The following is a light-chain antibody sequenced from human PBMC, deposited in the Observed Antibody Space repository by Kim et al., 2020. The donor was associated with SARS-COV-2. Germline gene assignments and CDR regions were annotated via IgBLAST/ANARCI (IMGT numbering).Light chain of an antibody. CDR2: KAS. CDR3: QQYASYPLT. Sequence: ASVGDRVTITCRASHSISDFLAWYQQKPGKAPNLLIYKASSLESGVPSRFSGSASGTEFTLTISSLQPDDFSTYYCQQYASYPLTFGGGTKVDIK. V-gene: IGKV1-5*03. CDR1: HSISDF. J-gene: IGKJ4*01.